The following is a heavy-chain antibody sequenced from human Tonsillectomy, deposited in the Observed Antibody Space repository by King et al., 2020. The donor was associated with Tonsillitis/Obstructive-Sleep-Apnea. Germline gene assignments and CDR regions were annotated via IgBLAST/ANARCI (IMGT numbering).Heavy chain of an antibody. CDR3: TTPYYDVLTGYSDAFDI. V-gene: IGHV3-15*01. CDR1: GFSFSNAW. CDR2: IKSKTDGGTT. D-gene: IGHD3-9*01. J-gene: IGHJ3*02. Sequence: EVQLVESGGGLVKPGGSLRLSCAASGFSFSNAWMSWARQAPGKGLEWVGRIKSKTDGGTTDYAAPVKGRFTISRDDSKNTLYLQMNSLKTEDTAVYYCTTPYYDVLTGYSDAFDIWGQGTMVTVSS.